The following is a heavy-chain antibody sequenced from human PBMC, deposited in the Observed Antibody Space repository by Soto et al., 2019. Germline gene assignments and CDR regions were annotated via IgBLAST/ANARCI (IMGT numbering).Heavy chain of an antibody. V-gene: IGHV3-66*01. CDR1: GFTVSSHY. J-gene: IGHJ3*02. CDR2: IYSCGST. Sequence: GGPLRLSCRASGFTVSSHYMSRDLQSQGKGLDWVSVIYSCGSTYYADSVKGRFTISKDNSKNTLYLQINSLRAEDTAVYYCARDCINCCDCYPPVDDAFDIWGQGTMVTVSS. CDR3: ARDCINCCDCYPPVDDAFDI. D-gene: IGHD2-21*01.